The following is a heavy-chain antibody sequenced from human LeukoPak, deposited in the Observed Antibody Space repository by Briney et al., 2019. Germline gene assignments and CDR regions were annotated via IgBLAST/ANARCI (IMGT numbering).Heavy chain of an antibody. V-gene: IGHV3-21*01. J-gene: IGHJ4*02. CDR3: ARDTLNSYDSSGYYLDFDY. Sequence: GGSLRLSCAASGFTFSSYSMNWVRQAPGKGLEWVSSISSSSSYIYYADSVKGRFTISRDNAKNSLYLQMNSLRAEDTAVYYRARDTLNSYDSSGYYLDFDYWGQGTLVTVSS. CDR2: ISSSSSYI. CDR1: GFTFSSYS. D-gene: IGHD3-22*01.